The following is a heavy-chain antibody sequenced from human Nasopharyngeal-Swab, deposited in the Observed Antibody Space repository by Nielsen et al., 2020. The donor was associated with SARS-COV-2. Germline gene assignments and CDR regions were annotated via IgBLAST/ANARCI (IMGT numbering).Heavy chain of an antibody. D-gene: IGHD3-22*01. V-gene: IGHV3-48*01. CDR2: ISSSSSTI. CDR3: ARALHIYYYDSSGYFGDAFDI. J-gene: IGHJ3*02. Sequence: VCQMPGKGLEWVSYISSSSSTIYYADSVKGRFTISRDNAKNSLYLQMNSLRAEDTAVYYCARALHIYYYDSSGYFGDAFDIWGQGTMVTVSS.